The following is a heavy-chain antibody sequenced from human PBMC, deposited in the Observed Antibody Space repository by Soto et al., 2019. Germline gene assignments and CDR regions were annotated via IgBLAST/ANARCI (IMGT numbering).Heavy chain of an antibody. CDR3: AKVRQRLLWPGETTYMAV. V-gene: IGHV3-23*01. J-gene: IGHJ6*03. D-gene: IGHD2-2*01. CDR2: ISGSGGST. CDR1: GFTFSRYA. Sequence: GGSLRLSCAASGFTFSRYAMSWVRQAPGTGLEWVSAISGSGGSTYYADSVKGRFTISRDNSKNTLHLQLNSLRAEDTAIYYCAKVRQRLLWPGETTYMAVWGKGKTVTV.